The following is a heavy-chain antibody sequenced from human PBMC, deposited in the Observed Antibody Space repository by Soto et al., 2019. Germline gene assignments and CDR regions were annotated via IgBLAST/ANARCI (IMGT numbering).Heavy chain of an antibody. D-gene: IGHD4-17*01. CDR2: ITDSGST. V-gene: IGHV4-34*01. CDR3: AKPYGDYPFDY. CDR1: GGSFSGYY. Sequence: SETPSLTCAVYGGSFSGYYWSWVRQPPGKGLEWIGDITDSGSTHYNPSLKSRVTMSVDTSKSQFSLKLSSVTAADTAVYYCAKPYGDYPFDYWGQGTLVTVSS. J-gene: IGHJ4*02.